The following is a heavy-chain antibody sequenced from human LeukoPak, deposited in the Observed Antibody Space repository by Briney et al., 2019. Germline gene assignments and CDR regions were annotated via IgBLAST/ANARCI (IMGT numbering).Heavy chain of an antibody. Sequence: GGSLRLSCAASGFTFSDYYMSWIRQAPGKGLEWVSYISSRSSYTKYADSVEGRLTISRDNAKNSLYLQMNSLRAEDTAVYYCARVLSSSWGAYYYYGMDVWGQGTTVTVS. J-gene: IGHJ6*02. CDR3: ARVLSSSWGAYYYYGMDV. D-gene: IGHD6-13*01. V-gene: IGHV3-11*06. CDR1: GFTFSDYY. CDR2: ISSRSSYT.